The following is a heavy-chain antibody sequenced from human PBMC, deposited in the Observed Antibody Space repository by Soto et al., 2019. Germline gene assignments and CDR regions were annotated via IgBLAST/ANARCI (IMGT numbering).Heavy chain of an antibody. D-gene: IGHD6-13*01. CDR3: ARTAAAPLNWYFDL. Sequence: QVQLQESGPGLVKTSETLSLTCTVPGGSISSYYWSWIRQPPGNGLEWIEYIYYSGSTNYNPSLKRRVTISVDTSKNQFSLKLSSVTAADTAVYYGARTAAAPLNWYFDLWGRGTLVTVSS. CDR2: IYYSGST. CDR1: GGSISSYY. V-gene: IGHV4-59*01. J-gene: IGHJ2*01.